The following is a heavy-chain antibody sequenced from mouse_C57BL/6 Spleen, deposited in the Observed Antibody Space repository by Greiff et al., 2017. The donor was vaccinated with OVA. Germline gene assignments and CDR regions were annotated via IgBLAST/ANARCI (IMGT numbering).Heavy chain of an antibody. J-gene: IGHJ4*01. CDR3: AEELVVVDY. CDR1: GYTFTSYW. D-gene: IGHD2-2*01. CDR2: INPSSGYT. Sequence: QVQLMQSGAELAKPGASVKLSCKASGYTFTSYWMHWVKQRPGQGLEWIGYINPSSGYTKYTQKFKDKATLTADKSSSTAYMQLSSLTSEDSAVYNGAEELVVVDYWGQGTSVTVSS. V-gene: IGHV1-7*01.